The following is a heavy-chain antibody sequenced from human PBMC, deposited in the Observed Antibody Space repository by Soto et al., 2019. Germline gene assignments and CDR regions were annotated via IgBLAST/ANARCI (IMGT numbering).Heavy chain of an antibody. D-gene: IGHD6-13*01. CDR2: INPNSGGT. J-gene: IGHJ6*02. CDR1: GYTFTGYY. V-gene: IGHV1-2*02. CDR3: ARDDSSSWFSSYYYGMDV. Sequence: ASVKVSCKASGYTFTGYYMHWVRQAPGQGLEWMGWINPNSGGTNYAQKFQGRVTTTRDTSISTAYMELSRLRSDDTAVYYCARDDSSSWFSSYYYGMDVWGQGTTVTVSS.